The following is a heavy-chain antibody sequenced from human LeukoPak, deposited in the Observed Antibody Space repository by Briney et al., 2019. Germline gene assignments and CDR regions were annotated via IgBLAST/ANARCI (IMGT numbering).Heavy chain of an antibody. J-gene: IGHJ6*03. CDR2: IYTSGST. D-gene: IGHD3-3*01. Sequence: PSETLSLTCTVSGGSISSYYWSWIRQPAGKGLEWIGRIYTSGSTNYNPSLKSRVTMSVDTSKNQFSLKLSSVTAADTAVYYCARVSTIFGVVTQPYYYYMDVWGKGTTVTVSS. V-gene: IGHV4-4*07. CDR1: GGSISSYY. CDR3: ARVSTIFGVVTQPYYYYMDV.